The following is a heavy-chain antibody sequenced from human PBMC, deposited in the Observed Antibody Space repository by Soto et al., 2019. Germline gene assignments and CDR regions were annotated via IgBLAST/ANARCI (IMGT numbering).Heavy chain of an antibody. CDR1: GYSVTRYW. D-gene: IGHD6-13*01. V-gene: IGHV5-51*01. J-gene: IGHJ6*02. CDR2: IYPGDSDT. Sequence: PGESLKISCKGSGYSVTRYWIGWVRQMPGKGLELMGIIYPGDSDTRYSPSFQGQVTISADKSISTAYLQWSSLKASDTAMYYCARTAAAGKYYYGMDVWGQGTTVTVSS. CDR3: ARTAAAGKYYYGMDV.